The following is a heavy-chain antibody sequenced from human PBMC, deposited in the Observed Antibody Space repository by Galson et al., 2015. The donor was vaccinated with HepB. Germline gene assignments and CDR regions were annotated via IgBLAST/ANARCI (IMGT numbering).Heavy chain of an antibody. CDR2: IIPILGIA. Sequence: SVKVSCKASGGTFSSYTINWVRQAPGQGLEWMGRIIPILGIANYAQKFQGRVTITADKSTSTAYMELSSLSSEDTAVYYCARDPSTLNYYYYYGMDVWGQGTTVTVSS. V-gene: IGHV1-69*04. D-gene: IGHD2-2*01. CDR3: ARDPSTLNYYYYYGMDV. CDR1: GGTFSSYT. J-gene: IGHJ6*02.